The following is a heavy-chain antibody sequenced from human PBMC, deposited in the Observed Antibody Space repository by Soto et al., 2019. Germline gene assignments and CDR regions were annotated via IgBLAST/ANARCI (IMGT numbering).Heavy chain of an antibody. V-gene: IGHV3-66*01. CDR2: IYSGGST. Sequence: GGSLRLSCAASGFTVSSNYMSWVRQAPGKGLEWVSVIYSGGSTYYADSVKGRFTISRDNSKNTLYLQMNSLRAGDTAVYYCARANLFGELLYYYCMDVWGQGTTVTVSS. D-gene: IGHD3-10*01. CDR3: ARANLFGELLYYYCMDV. CDR1: GFTVSSNY. J-gene: IGHJ6*02.